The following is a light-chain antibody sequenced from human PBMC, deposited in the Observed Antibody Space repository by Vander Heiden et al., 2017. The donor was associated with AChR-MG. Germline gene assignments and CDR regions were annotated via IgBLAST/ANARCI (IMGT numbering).Light chain of an antibody. V-gene: IGKV1-5*03. CDR1: QSISSW. CDR2: KAS. CDR3: QQYNSYSWT. Sequence: DIKMTQSPPTLPDSVGDRVTITCRARQSISSWLAWYQQKPGKAPKLLIYKASSLESGVPSRFSGSGSGTEFTLNISSLQPDDFATYYCQQYNSYSWTFGPGTKVEIK. J-gene: IGKJ1*01.